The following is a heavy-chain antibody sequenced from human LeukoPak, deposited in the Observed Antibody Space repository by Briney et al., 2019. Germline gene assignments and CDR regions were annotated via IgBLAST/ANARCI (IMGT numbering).Heavy chain of an antibody. D-gene: IGHD2-2*01. V-gene: IGHV3-21*01. J-gene: IGHJ3*02. CDR3: ARGVVPAASDAFDI. Sequence: GGSLRLSCAASGFTFSSYSMNWVRQAPGKGLEWVSSISSSSSYIYYADSVKGRFTISRDNAKNSLYLQMNSLRAEDTAVYYCARGVVPAASDAFDIWGQGTMVTVSS. CDR1: GFTFSSYS. CDR2: ISSSSSYI.